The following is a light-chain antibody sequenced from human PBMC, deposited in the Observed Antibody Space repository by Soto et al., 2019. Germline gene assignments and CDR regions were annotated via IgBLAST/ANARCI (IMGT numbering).Light chain of an antibody. V-gene: IGLV1-44*01. Sequence: QSVLTQPPSASETPEQRVIISCSGGTSNIGTNSVTWYQHLPGTAPKLLIYNSYQRPSGVPDRFSGSKSGTSASLAISGLQSEDEADYYCDSYTSSRAYVFGIGTKLTVL. J-gene: IGLJ1*01. CDR2: NSY. CDR3: DSYTSSRAYV. CDR1: TSNIGTNS.